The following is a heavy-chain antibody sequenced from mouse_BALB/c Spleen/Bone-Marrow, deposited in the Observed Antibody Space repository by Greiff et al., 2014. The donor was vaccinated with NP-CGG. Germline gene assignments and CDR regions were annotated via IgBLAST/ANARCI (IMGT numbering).Heavy chain of an antibody. D-gene: IGHD2-3*01. V-gene: IGHV1-26*01. CDR2: INPYNGAT. CDR1: GYSFTGYT. CDR3: ARFGADGYPRFAY. Sequence: VQLQQSGPELVKPGASMKISCKASGYSFTGYTMNWAKQSHGKNLEWIGLINPYNGATSYNQKFKGKATLTVDKSSSTAYMELLSLTSEDSAVYYCARFGADGYPRFAYWGQGTLVTVSA. J-gene: IGHJ3*01.